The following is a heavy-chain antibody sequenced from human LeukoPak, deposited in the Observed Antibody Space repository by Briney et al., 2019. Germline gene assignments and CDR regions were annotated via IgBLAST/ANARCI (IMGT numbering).Heavy chain of an antibody. CDR2: IHSDGRT. Sequence: GGSLRLSCEASGFTVINDYMAWVRQAPGKGLEWVSVIHSDGRTYYADSVKGRFTISRDSFTATLYLQMNGLRAEDTALCYCAWYSGFDFWGQGTLVTVSS. J-gene: IGHJ4*02. CDR1: GFTVINDY. CDR3: AWYSGFDF. D-gene: IGHD6-13*01. V-gene: IGHV3-66*01.